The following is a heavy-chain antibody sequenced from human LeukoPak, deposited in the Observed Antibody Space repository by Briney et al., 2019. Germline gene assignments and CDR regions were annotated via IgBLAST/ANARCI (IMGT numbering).Heavy chain of an antibody. CDR1: GFSFSDYG. J-gene: IGHJ4*02. CDR3: ARAPNGYVYFDF. CDR2: VWHDGVTK. Sequence: PGRSLRLSCAASGFSFSDYGMHWVRQAPGKGLEWVAVVWHDGVTKYYADSVKGRFIISRDNSKNTLYLQMNSLRAEDTAVYYCARAPNGYVYFDFWGQGALITVSS. V-gene: IGHV3-33*01. D-gene: IGHD5-12*01.